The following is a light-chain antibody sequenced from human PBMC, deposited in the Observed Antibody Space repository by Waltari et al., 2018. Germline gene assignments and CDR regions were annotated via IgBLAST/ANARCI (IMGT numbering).Light chain of an antibody. CDR2: SDD. V-gene: IGLV1-44*01. Sequence: QSLLTQPPSASGTPGQRVTMSCSGSTSNIGRNPVNWYQQLPGMAPKLLIYSDDQRPSGVPERVSGSKSDTSASLTISGLQSEDEADYHCAVWDDSLNGQVFGGGTKLTVL. J-gene: IGLJ3*02. CDR3: AVWDDSLNGQV. CDR1: TSNIGRNP.